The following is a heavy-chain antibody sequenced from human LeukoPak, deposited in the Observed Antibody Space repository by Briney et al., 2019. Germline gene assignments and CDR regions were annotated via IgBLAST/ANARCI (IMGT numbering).Heavy chain of an antibody. CDR1: GFTFSSYA. D-gene: IGHD3-10*01. CDR2: ISGSGGST. J-gene: IGHJ3*02. CDR3: AKFYYGSGSPTDAFDI. V-gene: IGHV3-23*01. Sequence: GGSLRLSCAASGFTFSSYAMSWVRQAPGKGLEWVSAISGSGGSTYYADSVKGRFTISRDNSKNTLYLQMNSLRAEDTAVYYCAKFYYGSGSPTDAFDIWGQGTMVTVSS.